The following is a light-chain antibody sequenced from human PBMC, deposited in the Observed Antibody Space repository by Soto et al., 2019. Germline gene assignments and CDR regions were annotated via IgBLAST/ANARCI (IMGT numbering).Light chain of an antibody. Sequence: EIVMTRSPATLSVSPGERSTLSCRASQSLSNNLYLAWYQQKPGQAPMLLIYGASSSATGIPDRFSGSGSGTDFTLTISRLEPEDFAVYYCQQYSSSPQTFGQGTKVDIK. V-gene: IGKV3-20*01. J-gene: IGKJ1*01. CDR2: GAS. CDR1: QSLSNNLY. CDR3: QQYSSSPQT.